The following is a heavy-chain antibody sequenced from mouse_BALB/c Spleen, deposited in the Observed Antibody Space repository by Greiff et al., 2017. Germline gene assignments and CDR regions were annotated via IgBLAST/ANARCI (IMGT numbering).Heavy chain of an antibody. D-gene: IGHD2-3*01. CDR2: ISSGGSYT. V-gene: IGHV5-6*02. CDR1: GFTFSSYG. Sequence: DVKLVESGGDLVKPGGSLKLSCAASGFTFSSYGMSWVRQTPDKRLEWVATISSGGSYTYYPDSVKGRFTISRDNAKNTLYLQMSSLKSEDTAMYYCARHPYDGYQGDYWGQGTSVTVSS. CDR3: ARHPYDGYQGDY. J-gene: IGHJ4*01.